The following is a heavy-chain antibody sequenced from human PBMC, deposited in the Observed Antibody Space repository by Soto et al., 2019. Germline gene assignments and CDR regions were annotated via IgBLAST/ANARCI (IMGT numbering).Heavy chain of an antibody. D-gene: IGHD3-22*01. CDR3: ARGSDDSSGLRRTQAVFDY. V-gene: IGHV4-34*01. CDR1: GGSFSGYY. CDR2: INHSGST. J-gene: IGHJ4*02. Sequence: QVQLQQWGAGLLKPSETLSLTCAVYGGSFSGYYWSWIRQPPGKGLEWIGEINHSGSTNYNPSLKSRVTISVDTSKNQFSLKLSSVTAADTAVYYCARGSDDSSGLRRTQAVFDYWGQGTLVTVSS.